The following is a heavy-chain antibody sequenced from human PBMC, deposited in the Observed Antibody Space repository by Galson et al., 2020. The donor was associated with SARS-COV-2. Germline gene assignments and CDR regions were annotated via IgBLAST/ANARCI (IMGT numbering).Heavy chain of an antibody. D-gene: IGHD3-22*01. Sequence: GGSLRLSCAASGFTFDDYAMHWVRQAPGKGLEWVSGISWNSGSIGYADSVKGRFTISRDNAKNSLYLQMNSLRAEDTALYYCAKEYYYDSSGYYPFDYWGQGTLVTISS. CDR3: AKEYYYDSSGYYPFDY. J-gene: IGHJ4*02. CDR1: GFTFDDYA. V-gene: IGHV3-9*01. CDR2: ISWNSGSI.